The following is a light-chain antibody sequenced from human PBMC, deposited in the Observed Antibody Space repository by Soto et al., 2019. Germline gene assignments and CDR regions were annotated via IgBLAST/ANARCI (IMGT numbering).Light chain of an antibody. CDR1: QGISSA. V-gene: IGKV1-13*02. Sequence: AIQLTQSPSSLSASVGERVTITCRASQGISSALAWYQQKPGKAPKLLIYDASSLESGVPSRFSGSGSGTDCTLTISSLQPEDFATYYCQQFNSYPWTFGQGTKVEIK. CDR2: DAS. J-gene: IGKJ1*01. CDR3: QQFNSYPWT.